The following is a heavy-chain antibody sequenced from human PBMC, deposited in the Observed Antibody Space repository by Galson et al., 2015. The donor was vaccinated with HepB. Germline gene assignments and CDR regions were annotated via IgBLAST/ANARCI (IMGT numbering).Heavy chain of an antibody. CDR3: SPLGGYCAGGSCYPSYYGFDV. CDR2: ISGDSSTI. J-gene: IGHJ6*02. CDR1: GFTFFAYN. Sequence: SLRLSCAASGFTFFAYNMNWVRQAPGKGLEWLSSISGDSSTIYYADSVKGRFTISRDNARESLFLQMNSLRDDDTAVYYCSPLGGYCAGGSCYPSYYGFDVWGQGTTVTVSS. D-gene: IGHD2-15*01. V-gene: IGHV3-48*02.